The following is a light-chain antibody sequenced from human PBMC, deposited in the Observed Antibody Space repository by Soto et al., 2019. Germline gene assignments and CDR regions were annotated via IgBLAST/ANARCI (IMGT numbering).Light chain of an antibody. Sequence: QSALTQPPSASGSPGQSVTVSCTGTRSDVGVYNYVSWYRQHPGKAPKLLIYEVNKRPSGVPDRFSGSKSGNTASLTVSGLQAEDEADYYCSSYAGSNNFVFGTGT. CDR3: SSYAGSNNFV. CDR2: EVN. CDR1: RSDVGVYNY. J-gene: IGLJ1*01. V-gene: IGLV2-8*01.